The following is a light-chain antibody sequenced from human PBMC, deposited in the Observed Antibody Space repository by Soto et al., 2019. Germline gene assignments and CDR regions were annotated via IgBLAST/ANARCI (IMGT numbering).Light chain of an antibody. CDR1: SSDVGGYKY. CDR3: CSYAGSNNYV. CDR2: EVS. V-gene: IGLV2-8*01. J-gene: IGLJ1*01. Sequence: QAVVTQPPSASGSPGQSVTISCTGTSSDVGGYKYVSWFQQHPGKAPKLMICEVSKRPSGVPDRFSGSRSGNTASLTVSGLQAEDEADYYCCSYAGSNNYVFGTGTKVTVL.